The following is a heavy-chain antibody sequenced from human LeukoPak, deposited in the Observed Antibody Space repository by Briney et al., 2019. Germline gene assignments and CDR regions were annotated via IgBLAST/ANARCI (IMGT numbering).Heavy chain of an antibody. CDR2: ISGDGDGT. D-gene: IGHD3-16*01. V-gene: IGHV3-23*01. Sequence: GGSLSLSCVPSGAASGFVFSTHFLNWVRQAPGKGLEWVSGISGDGDGTYYADSVKGRFTVSRDNSRNTLYLQLNSLGVEDTAVYYCAKTFGSGDYWGQGTLITVSP. J-gene: IGHJ4*02. CDR1: GFVFSTHF. CDR3: AKTFGSGDY.